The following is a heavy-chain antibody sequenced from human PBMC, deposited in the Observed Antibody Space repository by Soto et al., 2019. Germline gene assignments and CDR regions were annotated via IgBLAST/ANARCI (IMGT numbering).Heavy chain of an antibody. CDR2: IWYDGSNK. V-gene: IGHV3-33*01. Sequence: GGSLRLSCAASGFTFSSYGMHWVRQAPGKGLEWVAVIWYDGSNKYYADSVKGRFTISRDNSKNTLYLQMNSLRAEDTAVYYCARNGDYDLYYYYMDVWGKGTTVTVSS. J-gene: IGHJ6*03. CDR3: ARNGDYDLYYYYMDV. CDR1: GFTFSSYG. D-gene: IGHD4-17*01.